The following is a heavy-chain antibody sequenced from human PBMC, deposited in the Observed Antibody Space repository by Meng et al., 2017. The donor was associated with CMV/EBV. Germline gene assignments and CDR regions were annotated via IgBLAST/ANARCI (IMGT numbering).Heavy chain of an antibody. D-gene: IGHD6-6*01. J-gene: IGHJ5*02. V-gene: IGHV4-34*01. Sequence: GSLRLSCAVYGGSFSGYYWGWIRQPPGKGLEWIGSIYYSGSTYYNPSLKSRVTISVDTSKNQFSLKLSSVTAADTAVYYCARGLAARRFDPWGQGTLVTVSS. CDR3: ARGLAARRFDP. CDR1: GGSFSGYY. CDR2: IYYSGST.